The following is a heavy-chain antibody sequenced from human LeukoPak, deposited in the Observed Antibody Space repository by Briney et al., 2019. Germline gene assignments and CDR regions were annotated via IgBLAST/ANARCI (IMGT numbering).Heavy chain of an antibody. CDR2: INTDGGTT. D-gene: IGHD3-9*01. Sequence: SGGSLRLSCAASGFTFSSYWMHWVRQAPGKGLVWVSRINTDGGTTTYADSVKGRFTISRDNSKNTLYLQMNSLRAEDTAVYYCARDTADYDILTGLFDYWGQGTLVTVSS. CDR1: GFTFSSYW. J-gene: IGHJ4*02. CDR3: ARDTADYDILTGLFDY. V-gene: IGHV3-74*01.